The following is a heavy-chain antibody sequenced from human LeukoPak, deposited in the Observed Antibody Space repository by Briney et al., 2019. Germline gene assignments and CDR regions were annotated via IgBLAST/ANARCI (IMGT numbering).Heavy chain of an antibody. Sequence: ASVKVSCKASGYTFTSYGISWVRQAPGQGLEWMGWISAYNGNTNYAQKLQGRVTMTTDTSTSTAYMELRSLRSDDTAVYYCARDYTDPIVVVPAAMDYWGQGTLVTVSS. CDR3: ARDYTDPIVVVPAAMDY. V-gene: IGHV1-18*01. D-gene: IGHD2-2*01. J-gene: IGHJ4*02. CDR1: GYTFTSYG. CDR2: ISAYNGNT.